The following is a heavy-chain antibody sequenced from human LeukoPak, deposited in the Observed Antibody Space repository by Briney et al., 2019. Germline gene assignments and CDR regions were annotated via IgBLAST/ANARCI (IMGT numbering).Heavy chain of an antibody. D-gene: IGHD6-19*01. CDR1: GGTFSSYA. CDR3: AREIAVAGSLDY. CDR2: IIPIFGTA. J-gene: IGHJ4*02. Sequence: SVKVSCKASGGTFSSYAISWVRQAPGQGLEWMGGIIPIFGTANYAQKFQGRVTITADESTSAAYMELSSLRSEDTAVYYCAREIAVAGSLDYWGQGTLVTVSS. V-gene: IGHV1-69*13.